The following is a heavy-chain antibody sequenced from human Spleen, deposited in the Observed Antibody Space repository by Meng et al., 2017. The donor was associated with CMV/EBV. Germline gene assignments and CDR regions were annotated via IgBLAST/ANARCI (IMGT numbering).Heavy chain of an antibody. V-gene: IGHV3-23*03. CDR2: SYNGGSSS. CDR3: ARRLFLGYCSSTNCWGAFDI. J-gene: IGHJ3*02. CDR1: GFAFSSFA. D-gene: IGHD2-2*01. Sequence: GGSLRLSCTASGFAFSSFAMSWVRQAPGKGLEWVSISYNGGSSSYYTDSVRGRFTISRDDSMNTLYLQMNRLRGEDTAVYYCARRLFLGYCSSTNCWGAFDIWGQGTMVTVSS.